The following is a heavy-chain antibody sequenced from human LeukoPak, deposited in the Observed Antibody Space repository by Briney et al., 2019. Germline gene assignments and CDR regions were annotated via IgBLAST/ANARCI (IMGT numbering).Heavy chain of an antibody. CDR2: ISYDGSNK. V-gene: IGHV3-30*18. J-gene: IGHJ6*04. CDR1: GFTYSSYG. D-gene: IGHD2-15*01. CDR3: AKFQDTFHYYYGMDV. Sequence: GGSLRLSWAASGFTYSSYGMHWVRQAPGKGLEWVAVISYDGSNKYYADSVKGRFTISKDNSKNTLYLQMNSLRAEDTAVYYCAKFQDTFHYYYGMDVWGKGTTVTVSS.